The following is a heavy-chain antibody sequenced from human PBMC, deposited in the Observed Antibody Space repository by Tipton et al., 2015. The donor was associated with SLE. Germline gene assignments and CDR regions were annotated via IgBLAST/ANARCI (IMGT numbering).Heavy chain of an antibody. CDR3: AKDEGDCTSGACYPDLGS. CDR2: IKSDGSDK. CDR1: GFTFSSFW. Sequence: SLRLSCAASGFTFSSFWMSWVRQAPGKGLEWVANIKSDGSDKYYVDSVKGRFTISRDNAKNSLYLQMNSLRTEDTAVYHCAKDEGDCTSGACYPDLGSWGLGTLVAVSS. J-gene: IGHJ4*02. D-gene: IGHD2-8*01. V-gene: IGHV3-7*01.